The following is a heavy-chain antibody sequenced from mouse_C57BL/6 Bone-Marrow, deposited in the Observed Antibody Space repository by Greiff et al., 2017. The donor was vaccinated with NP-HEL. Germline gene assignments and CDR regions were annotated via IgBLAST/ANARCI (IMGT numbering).Heavy chain of an antibody. J-gene: IGHJ4*01. Sequence: VQLQQSGAELARPGASVKLSCKASGYTFTSYGISWVKQRTGQGLEWIGEIYPRSGNTYYNEKFQGKATLTADKSSSTAYMELRSLTSEDSAVYFCARRGWLPSMDYWGQGTSVTVSS. D-gene: IGHD2-3*01. V-gene: IGHV1-81*01. CDR1: GYTFTSYG. CDR3: ARRGWLPSMDY. CDR2: IYPRSGNT.